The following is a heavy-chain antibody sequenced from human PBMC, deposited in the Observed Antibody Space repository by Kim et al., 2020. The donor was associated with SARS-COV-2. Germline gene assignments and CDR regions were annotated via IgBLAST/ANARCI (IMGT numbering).Heavy chain of an antibody. D-gene: IGHD4-17*01. CDR2: IWYDGSNK. J-gene: IGHJ6*02. CDR1: GFTFSSYG. CDR3: AKDLYTYGDPGRGGFYYYGMDV. Sequence: GGSLRLSCAASGFTFSSYGMHWVRQAPGKGLEWVAVIWYDGSNKYYADSVKGRFTISRDNSKNTLYLQMNSLRAEDTAVYYCAKDLYTYGDPGRGGFYYYGMDVWGQGTTVTVSS. V-gene: IGHV3-33*06.